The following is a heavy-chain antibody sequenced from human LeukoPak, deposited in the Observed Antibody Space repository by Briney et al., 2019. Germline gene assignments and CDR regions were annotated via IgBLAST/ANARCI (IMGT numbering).Heavy chain of an antibody. D-gene: IGHD3-9*01. CDR3: ARALYDILTGHTYYYGMDV. CDR2: IYYSGST. V-gene: IGHV4-59*12. J-gene: IGHJ6*02. CDR1: GGSISSYY. Sequence: SETLSLTCTVSGGSISSYYWSWIRQPPGKGLEWIGYIYYSGSTNYNPSLKSRVTISVDKSKNQFSLKLSSVTAADTAVYYCARALYDILTGHTYYYGMDVWGQGTTVTVSS.